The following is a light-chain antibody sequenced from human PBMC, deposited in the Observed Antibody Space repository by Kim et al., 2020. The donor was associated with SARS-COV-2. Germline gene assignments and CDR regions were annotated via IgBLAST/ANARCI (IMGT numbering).Light chain of an antibody. J-gene: IGKJ2*01. CDR3: QQYGSSPPYT. CDR2: GAS. CDR1: QSVSSSY. Sequence: EIVLTQSPGTLSLSPGERATLSCRASQSVSSSYLAWYQQKPGQAPRLLIYGASSRATGIPDRFNGSGSGTDFTLTISRLEPEDFAVYYCQQYGSSPPYTFGQGTKLEI. V-gene: IGKV3-20*01.